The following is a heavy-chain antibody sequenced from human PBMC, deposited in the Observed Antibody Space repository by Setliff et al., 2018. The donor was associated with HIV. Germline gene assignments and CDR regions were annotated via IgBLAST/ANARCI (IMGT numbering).Heavy chain of an antibody. J-gene: IGHJ3*02. CDR1: GFTFSNYA. CDR2: ISYDGSNK. D-gene: IGHD6-13*01. Sequence: SMSLYCAASGFTFSNYAMHWVRQAPGKGLEWVAVISYDGSNKYYADSVKGRFTISRDNSKNTLYLQMNSLRAEDTAIYYCARDRFPQQLDAFDIWGQGTMVTVSS. V-gene: IGHV3-30*04. CDR3: ARDRFPQQLDAFDI.